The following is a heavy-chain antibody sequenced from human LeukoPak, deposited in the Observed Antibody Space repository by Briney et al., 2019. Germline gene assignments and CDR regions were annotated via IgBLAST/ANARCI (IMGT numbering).Heavy chain of an antibody. CDR2: IYHSGST. Sequence: SQTLSLTCTVSGGSISSGGYYWSWIRQPPGKGLEWIGYIYHSGSTNYNPSLKSRVTISVDTSKNQFSLKLSSVTAADTAVYYCARLHHYYDSSGYYYGYFDYWGQGTLVTVSS. CDR1: GGSISSGGYY. J-gene: IGHJ4*02. D-gene: IGHD3-22*01. CDR3: ARLHHYYDSSGYYYGYFDY. V-gene: IGHV4-30-2*01.